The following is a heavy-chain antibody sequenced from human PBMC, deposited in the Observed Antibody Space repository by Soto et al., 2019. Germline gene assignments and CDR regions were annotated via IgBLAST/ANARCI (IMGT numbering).Heavy chain of an antibody. Sequence: ASVKVSCKASGYTFTSYGISWVRQAPGQGLEWMGWISAYNGNTNYAQKLQGRVTMTTDTSTSTAYMELRSLRSDDTAVYYCARVSSTYYYGSGTRGPNWFDPWGQGTLVTVSS. J-gene: IGHJ5*02. V-gene: IGHV1-18*01. D-gene: IGHD3-10*01. CDR1: GYTFTSYG. CDR3: ARVSSTYYYGSGTRGPNWFDP. CDR2: ISAYNGNT.